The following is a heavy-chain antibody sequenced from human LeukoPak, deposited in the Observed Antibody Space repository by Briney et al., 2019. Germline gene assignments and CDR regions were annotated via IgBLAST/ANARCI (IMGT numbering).Heavy chain of an antibody. V-gene: IGHV3-21*04. CDR2: ISSTSTYI. J-gene: IGHJ4*02. CDR3: ALFEFDY. D-gene: IGHD2-21*01. CDR1: GFTFSSYS. Sequence: PGGSLRLSCAASGFTFSSYSMNWVRQAPGKGLEWVSSISSTSTYIYYADSVKGRFTISRDNSKNTLYLQMNSLRAEDTAVYYCALFEFDYWGQGTLVTVSS.